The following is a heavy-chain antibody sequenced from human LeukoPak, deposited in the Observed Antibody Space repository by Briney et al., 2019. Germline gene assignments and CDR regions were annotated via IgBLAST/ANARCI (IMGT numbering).Heavy chain of an antibody. D-gene: IGHD6-13*01. J-gene: IGHJ6*03. CDR2: IYYSGST. V-gene: IGHV4-34*01. CDR1: GGSFSGYY. CDR3: ARDPAGYSSSWPHYYYYYYMDV. Sequence: SETLSLTCAVYGGSFSGYYWGWIRQPPGKGLEWIGSIYYSGSTYYNPSLKSRVTISVDTPKNQFSLKLSSVTAADTAVYYCARDPAGYSSSWPHYYYYYYMDVWGKGTTVTVSS.